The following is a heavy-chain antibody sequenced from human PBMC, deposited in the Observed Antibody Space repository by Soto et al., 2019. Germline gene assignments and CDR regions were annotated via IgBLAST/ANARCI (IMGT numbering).Heavy chain of an antibody. D-gene: IGHD2-2*01. CDR1: GFIFSNYA. V-gene: IGHV3-23*01. CDR2: ITGGGGDT. J-gene: IGHJ4*02. CDR3: AKGSSSSRPYYFDF. Sequence: PGGSLRLSCAASGFIFSNYAMSWVRQTPGRGLEWVSAITGGGGDTFHADSVKGRFTISRDNSKNTLYLQMYTLGVDDTAVYYCAKGSSSSRPYYFDFWGQGTLVTVSS.